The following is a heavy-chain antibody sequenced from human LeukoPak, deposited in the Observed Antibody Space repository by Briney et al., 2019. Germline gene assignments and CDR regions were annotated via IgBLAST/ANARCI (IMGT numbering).Heavy chain of an antibody. J-gene: IGHJ4*02. CDR3: AKDSRGMHYYDSSGTFDY. D-gene: IGHD3-22*01. Sequence: GGSLRLSCAASGFTFSSYAMSWVRQARGKGLEWVSAISGSGGSTYYADSVKGRFTISRDNSKNTLYLQMNSLRAEDTAVYYCAKDSRGMHYYDSSGTFDYWGQGTLVTVSS. CDR2: ISGSGGST. V-gene: IGHV3-23*01. CDR1: GFTFSSYA.